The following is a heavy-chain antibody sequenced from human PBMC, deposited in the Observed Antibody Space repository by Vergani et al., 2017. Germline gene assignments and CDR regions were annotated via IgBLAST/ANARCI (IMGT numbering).Heavy chain of an antibody. V-gene: IGHV4-34*01. J-gene: IGHJ4*02. D-gene: IGHD1-26*01. CDR2: INHSGST. Sequence: QVQLQPWGAGLLKPSETLSLTCAVYGGSFSGYYWSWIRQPPGKGLEWIGEINHSGSTNYNPSLKSRVTISVDTSKNQFSLKLSSVTAADTAVYYCARGRVRSGSYEYYFDYWGQGTLVTVSS. CDR3: ARGRVRSGSYEYYFDY. CDR1: GGSFSGYY.